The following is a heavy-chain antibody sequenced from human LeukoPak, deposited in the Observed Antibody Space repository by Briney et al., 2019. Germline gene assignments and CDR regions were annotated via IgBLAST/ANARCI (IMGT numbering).Heavy chain of an antibody. J-gene: IGHJ4*02. Sequence: SETLSLTCGVSGGSITSDTYYWSWIRHPPGKGLEWIGYILHSGSSYYNPSLNSRVTISIDTSKNQFSLKLNSVTAADTAVYYCAKTRDFWSAYFDYWGQGTLVTVSS. CDR2: ILHSGSS. CDR3: AKTRDFWSAYFDY. CDR1: GGSITSDTYY. D-gene: IGHD3-3*01. V-gene: IGHV4-30-2*01.